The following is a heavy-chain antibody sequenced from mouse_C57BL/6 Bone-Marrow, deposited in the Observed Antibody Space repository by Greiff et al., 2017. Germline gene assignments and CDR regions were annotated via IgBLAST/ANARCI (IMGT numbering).Heavy chain of an antibody. V-gene: IGHV1-54*01. CDR1: GYAFTNYL. CDR2: INPGSGGT. Sequence: VQLQQSGAELVRPGTSVKVSCKASGYAFTNYLIEWVKQRPGQGLEWIGVINPGSGGTNYNEKFKGKATLTADKSSSTAYMQLSSLTSEDSAVYFCARPGGSSTWFAHWGQGTLVTVSA. D-gene: IGHD1-1*01. CDR3: ARPGGSSTWFAH. J-gene: IGHJ3*01.